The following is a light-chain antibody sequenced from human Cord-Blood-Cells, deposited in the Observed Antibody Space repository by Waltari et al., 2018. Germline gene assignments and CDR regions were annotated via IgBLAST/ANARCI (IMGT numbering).Light chain of an antibody. Sequence: QSALTQPASVSGSPGQSITISCTGTSSDVGSYNLVSWYQQHPGKAPNLMIYEGSKRPSWVSTRFSGSKSGNTASLTISGLQAEDEADYYCCSYAGSHVVFGGGTKLTVL. CDR2: EGS. CDR3: CSYAGSHVV. J-gene: IGLJ2*01. CDR1: SSDVGSYNL. V-gene: IGLV2-23*01.